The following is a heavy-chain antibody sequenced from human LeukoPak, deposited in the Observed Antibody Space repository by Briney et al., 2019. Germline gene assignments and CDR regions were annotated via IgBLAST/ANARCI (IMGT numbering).Heavy chain of an antibody. CDR2: INSDGSST. V-gene: IGHV3-74*01. CDR1: GFTFSSYW. CDR3: ARDQWLGLGYYFDY. Sequence: GGSLRLSCAASGFTFSSYWMHWVRQAPGKGLVSVSRINSDGSSTSYADSVKGRFTISRDNAKNTLYLQMNSLRAEDTAVYYCARDQWLGLGYYFDYWGQGTLVTVSS. J-gene: IGHJ4*02. D-gene: IGHD6-19*01.